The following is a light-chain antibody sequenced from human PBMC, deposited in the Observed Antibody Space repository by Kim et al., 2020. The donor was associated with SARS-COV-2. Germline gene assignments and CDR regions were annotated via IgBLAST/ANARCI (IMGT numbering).Light chain of an antibody. J-gene: IGLJ1*01. CDR1: SNDVGSYNY. CDR2: EVS. V-gene: IGLV2-8*01. CDR3: SSYAGSNNYV. Sequence: GQSITISGTGTSNDVGSYNYVTWYQQHPGKAPKLMIYEVSKRPSGVPDRFSGSKSGNTASLTVSGLQAEDEADYYCSSYAGSNNYVFGTGTKVTVL.